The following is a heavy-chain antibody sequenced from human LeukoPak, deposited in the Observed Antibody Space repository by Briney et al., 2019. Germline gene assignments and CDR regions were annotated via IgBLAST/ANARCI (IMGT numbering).Heavy chain of an antibody. Sequence: GASVKASYKASGYTFTGYYMHWVRQAPGQGLEWMGWINPNRAGTNYAQKFQGRVTMTRDTSISTAYMELSRLRSDDSAVYYCARGGGDPDYWGQGTLVTVSS. CDR3: ARGGGDPDY. J-gene: IGHJ4*02. CDR1: GYTFTGYY. D-gene: IGHD2-21*02. CDR2: INPNRAGT. V-gene: IGHV1-2*02.